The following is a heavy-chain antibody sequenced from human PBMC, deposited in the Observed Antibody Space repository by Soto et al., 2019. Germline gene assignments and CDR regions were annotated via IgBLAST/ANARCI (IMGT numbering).Heavy chain of an antibody. J-gene: IGHJ6*02. Sequence: PGESLRLSCAASGFTFSSYAMSWVRQAPGKGLEWVSAISGSGGSTYYADSVKGRFTISRDNSKNTLYLQMNSLRAEDTAVYYCAKDMGEYQLLYYYYGMDVWGQGTTVTVSS. D-gene: IGHD2-2*01. V-gene: IGHV3-23*01. CDR1: GFTFSSYA. CDR2: ISGSGGST. CDR3: AKDMGEYQLLYYYYGMDV.